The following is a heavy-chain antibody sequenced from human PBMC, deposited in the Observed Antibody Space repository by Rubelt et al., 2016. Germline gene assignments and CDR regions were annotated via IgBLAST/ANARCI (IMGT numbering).Heavy chain of an antibody. CDR2: IYYSGST. CDR3: ARAHYTTYDSTVDD. Sequence: QVQLQESGPGLVKPSETLSLTCTVSGGSISSYYWSWIRQPPGKGLEWIGYIYYSGSTNYNPSLRSRVTMSVDTSNNQFSRRLRSLSAADTALYYCARAHYTTYDSTVDDWGQGILVTVSS. V-gene: IGHV4-59*01. D-gene: IGHD5-12*01. CDR1: GGSISSYY. J-gene: IGHJ4*02.